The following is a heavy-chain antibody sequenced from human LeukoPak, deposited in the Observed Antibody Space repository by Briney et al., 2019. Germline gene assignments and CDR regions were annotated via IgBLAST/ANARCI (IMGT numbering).Heavy chain of an antibody. D-gene: IGHD2-21*01. Sequence: GGSLRPSCTVSGFTFSDYYMSWVRQAPGKGLEWVSYISSSSSTIYYADSVKGRFTISRDNAKNSLYLQMNSLRAGDTAVYYCARDRSIPLDYWGQGTLVTVSS. CDR3: ARDRSIPLDY. J-gene: IGHJ4*02. CDR2: ISSSSSTI. V-gene: IGHV3-11*04. CDR1: GFTFSDYY.